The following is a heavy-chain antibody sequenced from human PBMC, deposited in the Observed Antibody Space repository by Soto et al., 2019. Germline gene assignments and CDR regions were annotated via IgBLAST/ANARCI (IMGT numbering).Heavy chain of an antibody. J-gene: IGHJ5*02. V-gene: IGHV4-34*01. D-gene: IGHD5-12*01. CDR3: ARGRRDGYNFWGDWFDP. CDR1: GGSFSGYY. Sequence: SETLSLTCAVYGGSFSGYYWSWIRQPPGKGLEWIGEINHSGSTNYNPSLKSRVTISVDTSKNQFSLKLSSVTAADTAVYYCARGRRDGYNFWGDWFDPWGQGTLVTVSS. CDR2: INHSGST.